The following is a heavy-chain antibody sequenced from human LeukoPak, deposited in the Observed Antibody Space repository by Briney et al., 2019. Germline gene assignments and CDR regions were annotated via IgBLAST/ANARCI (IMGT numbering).Heavy chain of an antibody. CDR1: GFTVSSNY. CDR2: ISDSGGST. Sequence: GGSLRLSCAASGFTVSSNYMSWVRQAPGKGLEWVSAISDSGGSTYYLDSVKGRFTISRDNSKNTVYLQMNSLAAEDTAVYYCAKEARAYSYATDWGQGTLVTVSS. V-gene: IGHV3-23*01. J-gene: IGHJ4*02. D-gene: IGHD5-18*01. CDR3: AKEARAYSYATD.